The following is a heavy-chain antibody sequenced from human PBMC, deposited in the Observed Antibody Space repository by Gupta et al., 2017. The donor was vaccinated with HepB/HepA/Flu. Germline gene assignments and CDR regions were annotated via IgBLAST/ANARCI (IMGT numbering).Heavy chain of an antibody. D-gene: IGHD5-18*01. J-gene: IGHJ4*02. CDR2: LSASGST. CDR1: GFTFTSYA. V-gene: IGHV3-23*01. CDR3: AKDLRGYSYNYGDI. Sequence: EVQLLESGGGLEQPGGSLRLSCAASGFTFTSYAMSWVRQAPGKGLEWVSSLSASGSTYYVDSVKGRFTISRDNSKNMLYLQMNSLRAEDTAVYYCAKDLRGYSYNYGDIWGQGTPVTVSS.